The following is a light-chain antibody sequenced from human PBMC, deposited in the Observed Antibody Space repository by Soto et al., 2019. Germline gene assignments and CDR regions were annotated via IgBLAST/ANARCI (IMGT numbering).Light chain of an antibody. CDR1: QSVSSSY. Sequence: EIVLTQSPGTLSLSPGERATLSCRASQSVSSSYLAWYQQTPGQAPRLLVYDTSYRATGVPDRFSGSGSGTDFTLTISSLQPDDFATYYCQQYNSYLTFGQGTKVDIK. CDR3: QQYNSYLT. CDR2: DTS. J-gene: IGKJ1*01. V-gene: IGKV3-20*01.